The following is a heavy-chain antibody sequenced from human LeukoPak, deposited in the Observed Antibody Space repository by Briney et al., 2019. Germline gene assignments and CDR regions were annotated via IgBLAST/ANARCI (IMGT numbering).Heavy chain of an antibody. J-gene: IGHJ4*02. D-gene: IGHD3-10*01. Sequence: SETLSLTCTVSGDSISTSSYYWGWLRQPPGKGLEWLGSIYYSGSTYYNPSLKSRVTISVDTSKNQPSLNLYSVTAADTAVFYCARSYYYYYRQIYYWGQGTLVTVSS. CDR3: ARSYYYYYRQIYY. V-gene: IGHV4-39*01. CDR2: IYYSGST. CDR1: GDSISTSSYY.